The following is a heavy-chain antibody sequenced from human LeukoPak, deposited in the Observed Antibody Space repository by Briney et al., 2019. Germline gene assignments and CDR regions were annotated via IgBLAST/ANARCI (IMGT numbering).Heavy chain of an antibody. D-gene: IGHD3-9*01. Sequence: SETLSLTCTVSGGSISSYYWSWIRQPAGKGLEWIGRIYTSGSTNYNPSLKSRVTMSVDTSKNQFSLKLSSVTAADTAVYYCAREYYDILTGYGIHWYFDLWGRGTLVTVFS. CDR1: GGSISSYY. CDR2: IYTSGST. V-gene: IGHV4-4*07. J-gene: IGHJ2*01. CDR3: AREYYDILTGYGIHWYFDL.